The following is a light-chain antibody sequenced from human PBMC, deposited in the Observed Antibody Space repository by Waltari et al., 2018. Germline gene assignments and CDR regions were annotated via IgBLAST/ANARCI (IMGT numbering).Light chain of an antibody. CDR1: SSNVGSYNY. Sequence: QSALTQPASVSGSPGPSTTISCPGTSSNVGSYNYVSWYQQHPGKAPKLIIFDVSNRPSGVSNRFSGSKSGNTASLTISGLQAEDEADYYCSSYISSSTLELFGGGTSLTVL. J-gene: IGLJ2*01. CDR3: SSYISSSTLEL. CDR2: DVS. V-gene: IGLV2-14*03.